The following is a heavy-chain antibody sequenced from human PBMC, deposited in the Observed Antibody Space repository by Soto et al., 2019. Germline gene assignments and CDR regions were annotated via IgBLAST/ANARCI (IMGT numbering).Heavy chain of an antibody. J-gene: IGHJ5*02. CDR3: ARVGGPSHVWGSYRPNWFDP. V-gene: IGHV4-30-2*01. Sequence: SETLSLTCAVSGGSISSGGYSWSWIRQPPGKGLEWIGYIYHSGSTYYNPSLKSRVTISVDRSKNQFSLKLSSVTAADTAVYYCARVGGPSHVWGSYRPNWFDPWGQGTPLTVSS. CDR2: IYHSGST. D-gene: IGHD3-16*02. CDR1: GGSISSGGYS.